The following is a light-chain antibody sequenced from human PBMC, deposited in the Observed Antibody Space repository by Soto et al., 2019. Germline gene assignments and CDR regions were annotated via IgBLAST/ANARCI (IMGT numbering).Light chain of an antibody. J-gene: IGKJ1*01. Sequence: DIQMTQSPSSLSASVGDRVTITCRASQSISSYLNWYQQKPGKAPKLLIYAASNLQSGVPSRFSGSGSGTDFTLTISSLQPEDFAVYYCQQYGSSGTFGQGTKVDIK. CDR3: QQYGSSGT. CDR2: AAS. CDR1: QSISSY. V-gene: IGKV1-39*01.